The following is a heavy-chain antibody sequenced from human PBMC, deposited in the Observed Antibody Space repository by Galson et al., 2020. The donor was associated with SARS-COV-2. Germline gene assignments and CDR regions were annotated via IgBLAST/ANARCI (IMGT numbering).Heavy chain of an antibody. CDR3: ARAVGSRWGSSDAFDI. J-gene: IGHJ3*02. D-gene: IGHD3-16*01. CDR1: GFTFSSYD. V-gene: IGHV3-13*04. CDR2: IGTAGDT. Sequence: GSLRLSCAASGFTFSSYDMHWVRPATGKGLEWVSAIGTAGDTYYPGPVKGRFTISRENAKNSLYLQMNSLRAGDTAVYYCARAVGSRWGSSDAFDIWGQGTMVTVSS.